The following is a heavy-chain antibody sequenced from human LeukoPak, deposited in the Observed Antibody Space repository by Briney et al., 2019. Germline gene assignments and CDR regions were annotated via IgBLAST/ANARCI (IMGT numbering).Heavy chain of an antibody. V-gene: IGHV3-7*01. D-gene: IGHD4-11*01. J-gene: IGHJ5*01. CDR2: IKGDGSER. CDR1: GFIFDKDW. Sequence: GGSLRLSCEAPGFIFDKDWMHWVRQAPGKGLEWMANIKGDGSERNYLGSVRGRFTISRDNAKNSLHLQMNYLRVEDTAVYYCAREPPFDQSNALADSWGQGTRVTVSS. CDR3: AREPPFDQSNALADS.